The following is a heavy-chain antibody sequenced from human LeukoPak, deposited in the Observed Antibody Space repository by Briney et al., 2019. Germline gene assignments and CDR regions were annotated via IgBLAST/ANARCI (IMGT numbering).Heavy chain of an antibody. V-gene: IGHV4-34*01. CDR3: ARDRGAMASPYYYYYGMDV. CDR1: GGSFSGYY. J-gene: IGHJ6*02. D-gene: IGHD3-10*01. CDR2: INHSGST. Sequence: SETLSLTCAVYGGSFSGYYWSWIRQPPGKGLEWIGEINHSGSTNYNPSLKSRVTISVDTSKNQFSLKLSSVTAADTAVYYCARDRGAMASPYYYYYGMDVWGQGTTVTVSS.